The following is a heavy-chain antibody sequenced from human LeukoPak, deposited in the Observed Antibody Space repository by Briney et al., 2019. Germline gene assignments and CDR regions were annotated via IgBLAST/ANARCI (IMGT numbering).Heavy chain of an antibody. D-gene: IGHD3-3*01. V-gene: IGHV3-7*01. CDR2: IKQDGSEK. CDR1: GFTFSSCW. J-gene: IGHJ3*02. Sequence: GGSLRLSCAASGFTFSSCWMSWVRQAPWKGLEWVANIKQDGSEKYYVDSVKGRFTISRDNAKNSLYLQTNSLRAEDTAVYYCTRITDRTIFGEIMHGFDIWGQGTPVTVSS. CDR3: TRITDRTIFGEIMHGFDI.